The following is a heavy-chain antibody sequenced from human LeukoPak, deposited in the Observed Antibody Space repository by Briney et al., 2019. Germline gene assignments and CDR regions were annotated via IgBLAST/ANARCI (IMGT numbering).Heavy chain of an antibody. CDR3: ARERAYTASVGY. CDR1: VYTFTGYY. Sequence: GASVKVSCKASVYTFTGYYMHWVRQAPGQGLEWMGGIDPNSGATNYAQKFQGRVTMSRDTSTSTAYMELSRLRSDDTAVYYCARERAYTASVGYWGQGTLVTVSS. CDR2: IDPNSGAT. J-gene: IGHJ4*02. V-gene: IGHV1-2*02. D-gene: IGHD1-14*01.